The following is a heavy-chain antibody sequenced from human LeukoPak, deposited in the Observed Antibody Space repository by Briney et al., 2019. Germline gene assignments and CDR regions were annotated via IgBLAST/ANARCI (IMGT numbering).Heavy chain of an antibody. V-gene: IGHV3-23*01. CDR2: ISGSGDST. D-gene: IGHD5-12*01. CDR1: GFTFSSYA. Sequence: GGSLRLFCAASGFTFSSYAMSWVRQAPGKGLEWVSVISGSGDSTYYADSVEGRCTSSRDNSKDALYLQMNSLRAEDTAVYYCARVGYSGYDYDYWGQGTLVTVSS. CDR3: ARVGYSGYDYDY. J-gene: IGHJ4*02.